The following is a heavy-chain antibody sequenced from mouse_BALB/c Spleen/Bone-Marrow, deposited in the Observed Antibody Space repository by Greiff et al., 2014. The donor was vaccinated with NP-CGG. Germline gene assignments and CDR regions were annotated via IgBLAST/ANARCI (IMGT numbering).Heavy chain of an antibody. V-gene: IGHV1-59*01. D-gene: IGHD1-3*01. CDR2: IDPSDSET. J-gene: IGHJ3*01. Sequence: VQLQQSGPQLVRPGASVKISCKASGYSFTSYWMHWVKQRPGRGLEWIGMIDPSDSETKLNQKFKDKATLTVDKSSSTAYLQLSSPTSEDSAVYYCARRDNAPFAYWGQGTLVTVSA. CDR3: ARRDNAPFAY. CDR1: GYSFTSYW.